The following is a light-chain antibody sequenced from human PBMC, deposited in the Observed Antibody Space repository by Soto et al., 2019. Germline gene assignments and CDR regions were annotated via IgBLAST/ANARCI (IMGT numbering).Light chain of an antibody. Sequence: QSVLTQPASVSGSPGQSITISCTGTSSDVGGYNYVSWYQHHPGKAPKLIIYEVDNRPPGVSNRFSGSKSGNTASLTISGLQAADEADYYCSSYTSRTPLASYLFGTGTKVTVL. CDR2: EVD. CDR1: SSDVGGYNY. V-gene: IGLV2-14*01. J-gene: IGLJ1*01. CDR3: SSYTSRTPLASYL.